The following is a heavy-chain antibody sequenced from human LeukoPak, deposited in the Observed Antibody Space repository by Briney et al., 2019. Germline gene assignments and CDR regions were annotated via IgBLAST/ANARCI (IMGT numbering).Heavy chain of an antibody. CDR1: GFTFSSYW. Sequence: GGSLRLSCAASGFTFSSYWMSWVRQAPGKGLEWVSAISGSGGSTYYADSVKGRFTISRDNSKNTLYLQMNSLRAEDTAVYYCAKDSISSGWFQGDTTSFDYWGQGTLVTVSS. V-gene: IGHV3-23*01. CDR2: ISGSGGST. D-gene: IGHD6-19*01. CDR3: AKDSISSGWFQGDTTSFDY. J-gene: IGHJ4*02.